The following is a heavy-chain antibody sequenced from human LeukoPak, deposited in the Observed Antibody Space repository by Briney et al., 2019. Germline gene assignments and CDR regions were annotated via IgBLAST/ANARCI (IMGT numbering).Heavy chain of an antibody. CDR1: GGSISSSSYY. CDR2: IYYSGST. V-gene: IGHV4-39*01. Sequence: NPSETLSLTCTVSGGSISSSSYYWGWIRQPPGKGLEWIGSIYYSGSTYYNPSLKSRVTISVDTSKNQFSLKLSSVTAADTAVYYCASFSASYYYYYMDVWGKGTTVTVSS. CDR3: ASFSASYYYYYMDV. D-gene: IGHD3-10*01. J-gene: IGHJ6*03.